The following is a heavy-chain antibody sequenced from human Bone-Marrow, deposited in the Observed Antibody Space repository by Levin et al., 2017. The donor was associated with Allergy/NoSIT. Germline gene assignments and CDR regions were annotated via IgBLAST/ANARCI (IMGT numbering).Heavy chain of an antibody. CDR2: IFYTGMT. V-gene: IGHV4-59*01. D-gene: IGHD6-19*01. CDR1: GGSIASYY. Sequence: SETLSLICTLSGGSIASYYWNWFRQSPGGELEWFGYIFYTGMTDSNAALQSRVTISVDTSTRQFSLTLTSVTAADTAMSYRARSTKFKYSSGWYFDYWGQGTLVTVSS. J-gene: IGHJ4*02. CDR3: ARSTKFKYSSGWYFDY.